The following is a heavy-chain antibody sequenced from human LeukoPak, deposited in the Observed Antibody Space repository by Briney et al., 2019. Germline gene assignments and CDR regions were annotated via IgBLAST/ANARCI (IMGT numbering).Heavy chain of an antibody. D-gene: IGHD6-6*01. Sequence: GGSLRLSCAASGFTFSSYSMNWVRQAPGKGLEWVSSISSSSSYIYYADSVKCRFTISRDNAKNSLYLQMNSLRAEDTAVYYCARVAYSSSYWNSFDPWGQGTLVTVSS. CDR1: GFTFSSYS. V-gene: IGHV3-21*01. CDR2: ISSSSSYI. CDR3: ARVAYSSSYWNSFDP. J-gene: IGHJ5*02.